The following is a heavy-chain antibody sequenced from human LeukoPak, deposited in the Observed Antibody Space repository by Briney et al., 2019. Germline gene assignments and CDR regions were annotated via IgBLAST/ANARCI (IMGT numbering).Heavy chain of an antibody. V-gene: IGHV3-30*18. J-gene: IGHJ3*02. CDR3: AKDLRITMVLDAFDI. CDR1: GFTFSSYG. CDR2: ISYDGSNK. Sequence: GGSLRFSCAASGFTFSSYGMHWVRQAPGKGLEWVAVISYDGSNKYYADSVKGRFTISRDNSKNTLYLQMNSLRAEDTAVYYCAKDLRITMVLDAFDIWGQGQWSPSLQ. D-gene: IGHD3-10*01.